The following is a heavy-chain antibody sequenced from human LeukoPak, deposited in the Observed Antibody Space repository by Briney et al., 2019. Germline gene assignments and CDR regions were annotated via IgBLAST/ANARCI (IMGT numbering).Heavy chain of an antibody. D-gene: IGHD5-18*01. Sequence: GGSLRLSCAASGFTFSSYSMNWVRQAPGKGLEWVSYISSSSSTIYYADSVKGRFTISRDNAKNSLYLQMNSLRAEDTAVYYCARDSGYSYGPFDYWGQGTLVTVSS. J-gene: IGHJ4*02. CDR1: GFTFSSYS. CDR3: ARDSGYSYGPFDY. CDR2: ISSSSSTI. V-gene: IGHV3-48*04.